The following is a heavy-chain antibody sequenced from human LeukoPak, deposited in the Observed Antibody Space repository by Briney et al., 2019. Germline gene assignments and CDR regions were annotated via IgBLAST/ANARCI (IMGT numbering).Heavy chain of an antibody. CDR2: IIPIFGTA. V-gene: IGHV1-69*01. CDR3: AASWRVVISSVPYYFDY. J-gene: IGHJ4*02. CDR1: GGTFSSYA. Sequence: SVKVSCKASGGTFSSYAISWVRQAPGQGLEWMGGIIPIFGTANYAQKFQGRVTITADESTSTAYMELSSLRSEDTAVYYCAASWRVVISSVPYYFDYWGQGTLVTVSS. D-gene: IGHD3-22*01.